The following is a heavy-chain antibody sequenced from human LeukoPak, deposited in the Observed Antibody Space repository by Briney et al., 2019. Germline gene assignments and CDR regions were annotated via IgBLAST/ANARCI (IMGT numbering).Heavy chain of an antibody. CDR1: EFTFSSYS. J-gene: IGHJ4*02. CDR3: NTQQGSWALNY. V-gene: IGHV3-15*07. CDR2: IRRNTDTGTT. D-gene: IGHD7-27*01. Sequence: GGSLRLSCAASEFTFSSYSMNWVRQPPGKGLEWVGLIRRNTDTGTTDYAAPVKGRFTISRDDSKNTLYLQMNGLKTEDTAVYYCNTQQGSWALNYWGQGVLVTVSS.